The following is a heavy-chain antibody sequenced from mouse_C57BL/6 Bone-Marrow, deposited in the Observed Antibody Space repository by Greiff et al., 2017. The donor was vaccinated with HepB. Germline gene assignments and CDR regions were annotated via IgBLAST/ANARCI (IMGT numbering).Heavy chain of an antibody. J-gene: IGHJ3*01. V-gene: IGHV5-15*01. CDR2: ISNLAYSI. Sequence: EVMLVESGGGLVQPGGSLKLSCAASGFTFSDYGMAWVRQAPRKGPEWVAFISNLAYSIYYADTVTGRFTISRENAKNTLYLEMSSLRSEDTAMYYCARHRTGSFAYWGQGTLVTVSA. CDR1: GFTFSDYG. CDR3: ARHRTGSFAY. D-gene: IGHD4-1*01.